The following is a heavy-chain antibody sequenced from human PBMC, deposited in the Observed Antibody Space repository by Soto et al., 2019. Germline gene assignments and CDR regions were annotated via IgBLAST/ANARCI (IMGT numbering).Heavy chain of an antibody. D-gene: IGHD2-21*01. CDR1: GFTCTSSA. CDR3: AADWTYCGGACYVE. J-gene: IGHJ4*02. Sequence: SVKVSCKASGFTCTSSAVQWVRQARGQRLEWIGWIVVGSGNTNYAQKFQERVTITRDMSTSTAYMELSSLRSEDTAVYSCAADWTYCGGACYVEWGQGTLVTVSS. CDR2: IVVGSGNT. V-gene: IGHV1-58*01.